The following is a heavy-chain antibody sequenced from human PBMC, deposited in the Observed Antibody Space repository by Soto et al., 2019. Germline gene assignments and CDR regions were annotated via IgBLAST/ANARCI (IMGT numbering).Heavy chain of an antibody. CDR2: INWDNNK. Sequence: SGPTLVNPTQTLTLTCTFSGFSLSTLGTCVTWIRQPPGKALEWLALINWDNNKYYSTSLKTRLTISRDTSKNQVVLTMTNVDPVDTATYYCARIPHYRALYYMDWWGQGPLVTVSS. V-gene: IGHV2-70*01. J-gene: IGHJ4*02. CDR1: GFSLSTLGTC. D-gene: IGHD3-10*01. CDR3: ARIPHYRALYYMDW.